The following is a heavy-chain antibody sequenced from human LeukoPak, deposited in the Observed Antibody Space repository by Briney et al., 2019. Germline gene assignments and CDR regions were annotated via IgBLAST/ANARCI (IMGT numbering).Heavy chain of an antibody. Sequence: GGSLRLSCAASGFTFSSYSMNWVRQAPGKGLEWVSYISSSSSTIYYADSVKGRFTISRDNAKNSLYLQMNSLRAEDTAVYYCARDDIVVVPTAMGYYYYYMDVWGKGTTVTVSS. CDR1: GFTFSSYS. CDR3: ARDDIVVVPTAMGYYYYYMDV. D-gene: IGHD2-2*01. CDR2: ISSSSSTI. J-gene: IGHJ6*03. V-gene: IGHV3-48*04.